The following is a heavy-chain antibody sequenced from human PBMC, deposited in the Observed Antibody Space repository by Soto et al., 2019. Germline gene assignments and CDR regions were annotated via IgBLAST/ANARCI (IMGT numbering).Heavy chain of an antibody. CDR2: MNPNSGNT. CDR3: ARGRRITYYDFWGGYFPSDY. Sequence: QVQLVQSGAEVKKPGASVKVSCKASGYTFTSYDINWVRQATGQGLEWMGWMNPNSGNTGYAQKFQGRVTMTRNTSVSTAYMELSSLRSEDTAVYYCARGRRITYYDFWGGYFPSDYWGQGTLVTVSS. J-gene: IGHJ4*02. D-gene: IGHD3-3*01. V-gene: IGHV1-8*01. CDR1: GYTFTSYD.